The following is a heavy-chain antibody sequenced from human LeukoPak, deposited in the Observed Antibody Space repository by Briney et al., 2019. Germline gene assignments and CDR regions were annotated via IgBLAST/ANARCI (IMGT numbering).Heavy chain of an antibody. V-gene: IGHV4-34*01. J-gene: IGHJ2*01. D-gene: IGHD1-14*01. CDR1: GGSLSGYY. CDR3: ARGGNGWYFDL. Sequence: SETLSLTCAVYGGSLSGYYWSWIHQPPGKGLEWIGETSHRGSTNYDPSLKSRVTISVDTSKNQFSLKLSSVTAADTAVYYCARGGNGWYFDLWGRGTLVTVSS. CDR2: TSHRGST.